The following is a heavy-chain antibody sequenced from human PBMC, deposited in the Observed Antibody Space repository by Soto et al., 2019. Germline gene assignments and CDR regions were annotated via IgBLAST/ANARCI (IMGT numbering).Heavy chain of an antibody. V-gene: IGHV3-11*01. Sequence: QVHLEESGGGLVKPGGSLRLSCTASGFTFSDYYRSWIRQAPGKGLEWLAYISGSGSTTYYTDSVKGRFAISRDNARTSLYLQINSLRVEVSAVYYCARSSLTYFEFWGQGTLVTVSS. CDR1: GFTFSDYY. CDR3: ARSSLTYFEF. J-gene: IGHJ4*02. CDR2: ISGSGSTT.